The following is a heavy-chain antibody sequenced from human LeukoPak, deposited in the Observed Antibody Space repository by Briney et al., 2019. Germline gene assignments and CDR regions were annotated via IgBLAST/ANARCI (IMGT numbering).Heavy chain of an antibody. V-gene: IGHV3-66*01. D-gene: IGHD3-22*01. Sequence: GGSLRLSCAASGFTVSSNYMSWVRQAPGKGLEWVSVIYSGGSTYYADSVKGRFTISRDNSKNTLYLQMNSLRAGDTAVYYCARAPYYYDSSGYYYYYFDYWGQGTLVTVSS. CDR2: IYSGGST. J-gene: IGHJ4*02. CDR1: GFTVSSNY. CDR3: ARAPYYYDSSGYYYYYFDY.